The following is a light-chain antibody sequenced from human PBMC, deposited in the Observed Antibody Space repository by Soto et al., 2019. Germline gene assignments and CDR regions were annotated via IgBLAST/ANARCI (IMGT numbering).Light chain of an antibody. Sequence: QSALTQPASVSGSPGHSITISCTGTSSDVGGYNYVSWYQQHPGKAPKLMIYDVSNRPSGVSNRFSGSKPGNTASLTISGLQAEAEADYYCSSYTSSSSLVVFGGGTKLNVL. J-gene: IGLJ2*01. CDR2: DVS. CDR3: SSYTSSSSLVV. CDR1: SSDVGGYNY. V-gene: IGLV2-14*01.